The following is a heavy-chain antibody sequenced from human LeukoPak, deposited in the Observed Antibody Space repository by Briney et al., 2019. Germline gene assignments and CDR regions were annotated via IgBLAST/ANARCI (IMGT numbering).Heavy chain of an antibody. D-gene: IGHD1-26*01. V-gene: IGHV4-4*07. J-gene: IGHJ3*02. CDR2: IYTSGST. CDR3: AREALVGATGSDAFDI. CDR1: GGSISSYY. Sequence: PSETLSLTCTVSGGSISSYYWSWIRQPAGKGLEWIGRIYTSGSTNYNPSLKSRVTMSVDTSKNQFSLKLSSVTAADTAVYYCAREALVGATGSDAFDIWGQGTMVTVSS.